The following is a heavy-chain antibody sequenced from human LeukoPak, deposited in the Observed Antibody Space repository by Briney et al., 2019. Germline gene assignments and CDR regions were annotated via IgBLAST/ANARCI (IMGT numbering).Heavy chain of an antibody. CDR2: ISYAGSKK. J-gene: IGHJ5*02. CDR1: GFTFNSYA. CDR3: ARVYYDSSGYYAVYNWFDP. D-gene: IGHD3-22*01. V-gene: IGHV3-30*04. Sequence: PGRSLRLSCAASGFTFNSYAIHWVRQAPGKRLEWVAVISYAGSKKFYPHSVKGRFTISRDNSKNTLYLHMNSLRAEDTAVYYCARVYYDSSGYYAVYNWFDPWGQGTLVTVSS.